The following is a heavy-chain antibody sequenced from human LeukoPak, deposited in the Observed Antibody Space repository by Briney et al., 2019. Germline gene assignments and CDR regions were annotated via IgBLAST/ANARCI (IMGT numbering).Heavy chain of an antibody. CDR2: IYYSGST. J-gene: IGHJ5*02. D-gene: IGHD6-19*01. Sequence: PSETLSLTCAVYGGSFSGYYWSWIRQPPGKGLEWIGSIYYSGSTYYNPSLKSRVTISVDTSKNQFSLKLSSVTAADTAVYYCARPHRYSSGWYNTYWFDPWGQGTLVTVSS. CDR3: ARPHRYSSGWYNTYWFDP. V-gene: IGHV4-34*01. CDR1: GGSFSGYY.